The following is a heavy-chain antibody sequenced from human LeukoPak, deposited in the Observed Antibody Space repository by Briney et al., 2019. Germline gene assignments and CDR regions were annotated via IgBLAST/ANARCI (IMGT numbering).Heavy chain of an antibody. CDR2: IYHTGST. J-gene: IGHJ4*02. CDR1: GASISSSRYY. V-gene: IGHV4-39*07. Sequence: SETLSLTCTVSGASISSSRYYWSWIRQPPGEGLEWIATIYHTGSTDYTYYNPSLMSRVTISLDTSKNQFSLNLTSVTAADTAVYYCARVPPYAGLSRFDYWGQGTLVTVSS. CDR3: ARVPPYAGLSRFDY. D-gene: IGHD4-23*01.